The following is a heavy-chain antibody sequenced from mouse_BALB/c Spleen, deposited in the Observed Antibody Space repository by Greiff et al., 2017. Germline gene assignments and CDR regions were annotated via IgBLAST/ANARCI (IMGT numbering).Heavy chain of an antibody. D-gene: IGHD1-1*01. Sequence: VQLKESGPGLVKPSQSLSLTCTVTGYSITSDYARNWIRQFPGNKLEWMGYISYSGSTSYNPSLKSRISITRDTSKNQFFLQLNSVTTEDTATYYCARGATVVGDFDYWGQGTTLTVSS. CDR2: ISYSGST. V-gene: IGHV3-2*02. CDR1: GYSITSDYA. CDR3: ARGATVVGDFDY. J-gene: IGHJ2*01.